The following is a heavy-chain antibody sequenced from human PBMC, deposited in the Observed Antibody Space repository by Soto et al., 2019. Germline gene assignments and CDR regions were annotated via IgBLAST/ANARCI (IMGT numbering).Heavy chain of an antibody. Sequence: PGGSLRLSCAASGFTFSDHYMDWVRQAPGKGLEWVGRIRNKANRYTTEYAASVKVRFAISRDDSENALYLKMNSLEIEDTAVYYCARAGVLTTPYYTDVWGTGTTVTVSS. D-gene: IGHD7-27*01. CDR2: IRNKANRYTT. CDR1: GFTFSDHY. CDR3: ARAGVLTTPYYTDV. J-gene: IGHJ6*03. V-gene: IGHV3-72*01.